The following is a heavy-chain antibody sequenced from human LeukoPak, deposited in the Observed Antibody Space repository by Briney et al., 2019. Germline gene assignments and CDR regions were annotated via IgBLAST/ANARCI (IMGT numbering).Heavy chain of an antibody. CDR2: INPNSGGT. CDR3: ARGLPSQYCSSTSCYSWFDP. V-gene: IGHV1-2*02. J-gene: IGHJ5*02. Sequence: ASVKVSCKASGYTFTGYYMHWVRQTPGQGLERMGWINPNSGGTNYAQKFQGRVTMTRDTSISTAYMELSRLRSDDTAVYYCARGLPSQYCSSTSCYSWFDPWGQGTLVTVSP. CDR1: GYTFTGYY. D-gene: IGHD2-2*01.